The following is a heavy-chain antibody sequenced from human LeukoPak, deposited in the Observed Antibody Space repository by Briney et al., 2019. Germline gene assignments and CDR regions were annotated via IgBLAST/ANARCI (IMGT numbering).Heavy chain of an antibody. J-gene: IGHJ4*02. V-gene: IGHV3-53*01. CDR1: GVTVSSNY. Sequence: GGSLRLSCAASGVTVSSNYMSWVRQPPGKGLEWVSFIYNGGNTYYADSVKGRFTISRDNSKNPLYLQLNSLTAEDTAVYYFASLHYSSLFSFDYWGQGTLLSVSS. CDR3: ASLHYSSLFSFDY. CDR2: IYNGGNT. D-gene: IGHD2-15*01.